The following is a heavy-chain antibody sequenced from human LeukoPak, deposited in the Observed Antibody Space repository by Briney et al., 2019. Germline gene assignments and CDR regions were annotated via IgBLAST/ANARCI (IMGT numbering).Heavy chain of an antibody. V-gene: IGHV1-18*01. CDR1: GYTFTSYG. J-gene: IGHJ6*03. CDR2: ISAYNGNT. CDR3: ARVPGYCSSTSCYFHSSYYYYYYMDV. Sequence: ASVKVPCKASGYTFTSYGISWVRQAPGQGLEWMGWISAYNGNTNYAQKLQGRVTMTTDTSTSTAYMELRSLRSDDTAVYYCARVPGYCSSTSCYFHSSYYYYYYMDVWGKGTTVTVSS. D-gene: IGHD2-2*01.